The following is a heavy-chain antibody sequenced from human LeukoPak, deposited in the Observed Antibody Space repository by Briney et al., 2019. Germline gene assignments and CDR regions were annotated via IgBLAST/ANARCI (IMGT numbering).Heavy chain of an antibody. CDR2: INPNSGGT. J-gene: IGHJ4*02. Sequence: ASVKVSCKAPGYTFTSYGISWVRQAPGQGLEWMGWINPNSGGTNYAQKFQGRVTMTRDTSISTAYMELSRLRSDDTAVYYCARDVMVRGVIPSFVYWGQGTLVTVSS. D-gene: IGHD3-10*01. CDR3: ARDVMVRGVIPSFVY. V-gene: IGHV1-2*02. CDR1: GYTFTSYG.